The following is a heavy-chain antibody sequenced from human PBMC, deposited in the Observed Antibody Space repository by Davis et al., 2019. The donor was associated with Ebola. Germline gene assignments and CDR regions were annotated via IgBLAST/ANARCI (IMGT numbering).Heavy chain of an antibody. J-gene: IGHJ3*02. Sequence: ASVKVSCKASGYTFTSYDINWVRQATGQGLEWMGWMNPNSGNTGYAQKFQERVTITRDMSTSTAYMELSSLRSEDTAVYYCAADLRRSAFDIWGQGTMVTVSS. CDR1: GYTFTSYD. CDR3: AADLRRSAFDI. CDR2: MNPNSGNT. V-gene: IGHV1-8*01. D-gene: IGHD2-15*01.